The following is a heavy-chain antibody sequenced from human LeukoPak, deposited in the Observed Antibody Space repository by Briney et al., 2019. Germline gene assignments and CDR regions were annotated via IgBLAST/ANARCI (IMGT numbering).Heavy chain of an antibody. CDR1: GGSISSYY. D-gene: IGHD3-10*01. V-gene: IGHV4-59*01. Sequence: SETLSLTCTVSGGSISSYYWSWIRQPPGKGLEWIGYIYYSGSTNYNPSLKSRVTISVDTSKNQFSLKLSSVTAADTAVYYCARGGTMVRGVPTGPFDYWGQGTLVTVSS. J-gene: IGHJ4*02. CDR2: IYYSGST. CDR3: ARGGTMVRGVPTGPFDY.